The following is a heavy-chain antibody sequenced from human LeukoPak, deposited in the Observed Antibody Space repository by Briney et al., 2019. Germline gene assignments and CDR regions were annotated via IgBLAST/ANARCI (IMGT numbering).Heavy chain of an antibody. Sequence: NPSETLSLTCTVSGGSISSYYWSWIRQPAGKGLEWIGRIYTSGSTNYNPSLKSRVTMSVDTSKNQFSLKLSSVTAADTVVYYCARGLGWQWSHPFDYWGQGTLVTVSS. CDR3: ARGLGWQWSHPFDY. V-gene: IGHV4-4*07. CDR2: IYTSGST. J-gene: IGHJ4*02. D-gene: IGHD6-19*01. CDR1: GGSISSYY.